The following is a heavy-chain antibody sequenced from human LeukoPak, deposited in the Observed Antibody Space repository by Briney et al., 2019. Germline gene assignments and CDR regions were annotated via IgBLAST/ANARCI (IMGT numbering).Heavy chain of an antibody. D-gene: IGHD2-21*02. CDR1: GGSISSGGSS. J-gene: IGHJ3*02. V-gene: IGHV4-30-2*01. CDR2: IYHSGST. Sequence: SETLSLTCAVSGGSISSGGSSWSWIRQPPGKGLEWIGYIYHSGSTYYNPSLKSRVTISVDRSKNQFSLKLSSVTAADTAVYYWARGEHCGGDCYADAFDIWGQGTMVTVSS. CDR3: ARGEHCGGDCYADAFDI.